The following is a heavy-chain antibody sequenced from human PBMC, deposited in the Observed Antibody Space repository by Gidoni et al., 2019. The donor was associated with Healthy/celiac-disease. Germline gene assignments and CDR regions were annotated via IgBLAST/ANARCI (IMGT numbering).Heavy chain of an antibody. CDR3: ARVTMTTVNYGGFDY. CDR2: IYYSGST. J-gene: IGHJ4*02. Sequence: QVQLQESGPGLVKPSETLSLTCTVSGCSISSYYWSWIRQPPGKGLEWIGYIYYSGSTNYNPSLKSRVTISVDTSKNQFSLKLSSVTAADTAVYYCARVTMTTVNYGGFDYWGQGTLVTVSS. CDR1: GCSISSYY. D-gene: IGHD4-4*01. V-gene: IGHV4-59*01.